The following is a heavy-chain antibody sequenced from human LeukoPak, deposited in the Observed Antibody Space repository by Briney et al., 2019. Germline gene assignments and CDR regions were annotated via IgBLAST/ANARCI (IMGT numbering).Heavy chain of an antibody. CDR3: ARDYRWGFDY. V-gene: IGHV3-30-3*01. J-gene: IGHJ4*02. CDR1: GFTFSSYA. D-gene: IGHD3-16*02. Sequence: PRRSLRLSCAASGFTFSSYAMHWVRQAPGKGLEWVAVILYDGSNEYYADSVKGRFTISRDNSKNTLYLQMNSLRAEDTAVYYCARDYRWGFDYWGQGTLVTVSS. CDR2: ILYDGSNE.